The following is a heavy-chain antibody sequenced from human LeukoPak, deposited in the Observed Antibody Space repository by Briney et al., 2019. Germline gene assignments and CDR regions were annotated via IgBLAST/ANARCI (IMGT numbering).Heavy chain of an antibody. Sequence: ASVKVSCKASGYTFTNYTLNWVRQAPGQGLELLGWINTNTGNPTYAQGFTGRFVFSLDTSVSTAYLQISSLKAEDTAVYYCARDLRGDAFDIWGQGTMVTVSS. D-gene: IGHD5/OR15-5a*01. CDR2: INTNTGNP. CDR1: GYTFTNYT. CDR3: ARDLRGDAFDI. V-gene: IGHV7-4-1*02. J-gene: IGHJ3*02.